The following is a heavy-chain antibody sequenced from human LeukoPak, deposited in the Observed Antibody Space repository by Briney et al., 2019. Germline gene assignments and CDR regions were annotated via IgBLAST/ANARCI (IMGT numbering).Heavy chain of an antibody. CDR3: ARAPGYCSGGSCYYYYYYYYMDV. J-gene: IGHJ6*03. V-gene: IGHV4-30-4*08. CDR2: IYYSGST. Sequence: PSQTLSLTCTVSGGSISSGDYYWSWIRQPPGKGLEWIGCIYYSGSTYYNPSLKSRVTISVDTSKNQFSLKLSSVTAADTAVYYCARAPGYCSGGSCYYYYYYYYMDVWGKGTTVTVSS. CDR1: GGSISSGDYY. D-gene: IGHD2-15*01.